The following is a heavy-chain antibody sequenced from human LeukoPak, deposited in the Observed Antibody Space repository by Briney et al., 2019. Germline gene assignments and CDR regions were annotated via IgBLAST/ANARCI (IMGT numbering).Heavy chain of an antibody. V-gene: IGHV3-30*02. D-gene: IGHD5-18*01. Sequence: GGSLRLSCAASGFTFSSYGMHWVRQAPGKGLEWVAFIRYDGSNKYYADSVKGRFTISRDSSKNTLYLQMNSLRAEDTAVYYCAKDAGYSYGTDYWGQGTLVTVSS. J-gene: IGHJ4*02. CDR3: AKDAGYSYGTDY. CDR1: GFTFSSYG. CDR2: IRYDGSNK.